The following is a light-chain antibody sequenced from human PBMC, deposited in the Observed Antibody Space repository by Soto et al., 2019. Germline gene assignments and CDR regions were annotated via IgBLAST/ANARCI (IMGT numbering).Light chain of an antibody. CDR3: QHYDNLPLT. CDR1: QDINTF. CDR2: DAS. J-gene: IGKJ4*01. V-gene: IGKV1-33*01. Sequence: DIQMTQSPSSLSASVGDRVTITCQASQDINTFLNWYQQKPGKAPKLLIYDASNFETGVPSRFSGSGSGTDFTFTISSLQPEDFATYFCQHYDNLPLTFGGGTKVEIK.